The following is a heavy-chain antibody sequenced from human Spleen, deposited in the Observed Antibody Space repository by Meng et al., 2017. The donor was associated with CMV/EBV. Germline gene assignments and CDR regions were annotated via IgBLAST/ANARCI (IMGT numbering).Heavy chain of an antibody. Sequence: SETLSLTCAVYGGSFSGYYWSWIRQPPGKGLEWIGEINHSGSTNYNPSLKSRVTISVDTSKNQFSLKLSSVTAADTAVYYCARVGAIVATNIYGMDVWGQGTTVTVSS. D-gene: IGHD5-12*01. CDR1: GGSFSGYY. J-gene: IGHJ6*02. CDR2: INHSGST. CDR3: ARVGAIVATNIYGMDV. V-gene: IGHV4-34*01.